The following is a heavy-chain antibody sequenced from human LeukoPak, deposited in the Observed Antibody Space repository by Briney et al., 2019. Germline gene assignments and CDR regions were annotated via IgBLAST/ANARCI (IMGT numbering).Heavy chain of an antibody. Sequence: GGSLRLSCAASGFTFSSYAMHWVRQAPGKGLEWVSFISSSSSYIYYADSLKGRFTISRDNAKNSLYLQMNSLRAEDTAVYYCAPLSSGYLWRRNNWLDPWGQGTLVTVSS. CDR3: APLSSGYLWRRNNWLDP. J-gene: IGHJ5*02. CDR2: ISSSSSYI. V-gene: IGHV3-21*04. CDR1: GFTFSSYA. D-gene: IGHD3-22*01.